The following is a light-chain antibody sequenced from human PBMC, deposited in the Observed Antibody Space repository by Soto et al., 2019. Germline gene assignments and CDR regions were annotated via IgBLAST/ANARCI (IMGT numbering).Light chain of an antibody. V-gene: IGLV3-21*02. CDR2: DDS. CDR1: NIGSKS. Sequence: SYELTQPPSVSVAPGQTARITCGGTNIGSKSVHWYQQKPGQAHVLVVYDDSDRPSGIPERFSGSNSGNTATLTISRVEAGDEADYYCQVWDSSSDHVVFGGGTKVTVL. J-gene: IGLJ2*01. CDR3: QVWDSSSDHVV.